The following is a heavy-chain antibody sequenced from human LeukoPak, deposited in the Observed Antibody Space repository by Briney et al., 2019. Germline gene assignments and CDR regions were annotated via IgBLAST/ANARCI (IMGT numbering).Heavy chain of an antibody. J-gene: IGHJ4*02. CDR2: TKQDESEK. D-gene: IGHD2-21*01. CDR3: ATYSGAHHKTFND. Sequence: GGSLSLYCAASGISVSRYWMSRDRQAQGEGLEWVANTKQDESEKDYVDSVKGRFTIGRDNAMNSLYLQMNSLRAEDTALYYWATYSGAHHKTFNDWGQGTLVTVSS. CDR1: GISVSRYW. V-gene: IGHV3-7*03.